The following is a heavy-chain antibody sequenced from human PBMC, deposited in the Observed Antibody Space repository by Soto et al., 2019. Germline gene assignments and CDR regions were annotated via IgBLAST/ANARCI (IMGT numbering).Heavy chain of an antibody. CDR3: TSHSPEDMIRK. V-gene: IGHV3-73*02. Sequence: EVQLVESGGGLVQPGGSLKLSCAASGFTFSGSAVHWVRQASGKGLEWVGRIRNKANSYATAYAASLKGRFMISRDDSKNTAYLQMNSLKTEDTALYYCTSHSPEDMIRKWGQGTLVTVSS. J-gene: IGHJ4*02. CDR2: IRNKANSYAT. CDR1: GFTFSGSA. D-gene: IGHD2-15*01.